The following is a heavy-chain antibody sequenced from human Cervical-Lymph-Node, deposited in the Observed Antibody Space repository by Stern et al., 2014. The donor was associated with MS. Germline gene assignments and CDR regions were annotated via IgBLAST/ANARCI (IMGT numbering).Heavy chain of an antibody. Sequence: QVQLVQSGAEVKKPGSSVKVSCKASGGISWVRQAPGQGLEYMGGVIPFVGTSHYAQKFQGRVTITADTSTNTAYLEFSGPKSEDPAVFHGAGGGGDNWFDPWGQGTLVTVSS. CDR3: AGGGGDNWFDP. D-gene: IGHD3-16*01. V-gene: IGHV1-69*06. J-gene: IGHJ5*02. CDR1: GG. CDR2: VIPFVGTS.